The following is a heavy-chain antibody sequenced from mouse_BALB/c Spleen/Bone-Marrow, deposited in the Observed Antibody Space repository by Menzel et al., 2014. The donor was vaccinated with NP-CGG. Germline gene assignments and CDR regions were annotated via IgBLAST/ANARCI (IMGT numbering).Heavy chain of an antibody. CDR2: IRNKANGYTT. Sequence: EVKLVESGGGLVQPGGSLRLSCATSGFTFTDYYMSWVHQPPGKALEWLGFIRNKANGYTTEYSASVKGRFTISRDNSQSILYLQMNTLRAEDSATYYCARDRGGLLHDYWGQGTTLTVSS. D-gene: IGHD1-1*01. J-gene: IGHJ2*01. CDR1: GFTFTDYY. V-gene: IGHV7-3*02. CDR3: ARDRGGLLHDY.